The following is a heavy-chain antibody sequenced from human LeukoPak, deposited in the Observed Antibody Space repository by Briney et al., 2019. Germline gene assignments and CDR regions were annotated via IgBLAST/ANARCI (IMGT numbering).Heavy chain of an antibody. J-gene: IGHJ4*02. CDR1: GFTFSNYA. CDR3: AKDLYRIAAAGTFDY. Sequence: GGSLRLSCVVSGFTFSNYAMHWVRQAPGKGLEYVSAISSNGGSTYYANSVKGRFTISRDNSKNTLYLQMGSLRAEDTAVYYCAKDLYRIAAAGTFDYWGQGTLVTVSS. V-gene: IGHV3-64*01. D-gene: IGHD6-13*01. CDR2: ISSNGGST.